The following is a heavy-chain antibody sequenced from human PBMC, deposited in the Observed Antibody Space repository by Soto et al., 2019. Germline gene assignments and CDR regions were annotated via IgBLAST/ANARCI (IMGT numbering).Heavy chain of an antibody. CDR1: GFTFSSYG. V-gene: IGHV3-33*01. J-gene: IGHJ6*02. CDR2: IWYDGSNR. Sequence: GGSLRLSCAASGFTFSSYGMHWVRQAPGKGLEWVAVIWYDGSNRYYADSVKGRFTISRDNSKNTLYLQMNSLRAEDTAVYYCARDRLDYYGSGSSVICMDVWGHATTVTVS. D-gene: IGHD3-10*01. CDR3: ARDRLDYYGSGSSVICMDV.